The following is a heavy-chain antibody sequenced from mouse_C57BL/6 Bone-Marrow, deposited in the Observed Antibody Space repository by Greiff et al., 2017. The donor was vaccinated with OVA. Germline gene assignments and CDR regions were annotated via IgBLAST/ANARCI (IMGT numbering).Heavy chain of an antibody. Sequence: VKVVESGPGLVAPSQSLSITCTVSGFSLTSYAISWVRQPPGKGLEWLGVIWTGGGTNYNSALKSRLSISKDNSKSQVFLKMNSLQTDDTARYYCARNHYYGSSSWFAYWGQGTLVTVSA. V-gene: IGHV2-9-1*01. CDR3: ARNHYYGSSSWFAY. CDR1: GFSLTSYA. D-gene: IGHD1-1*01. J-gene: IGHJ3*01. CDR2: IWTGGGT.